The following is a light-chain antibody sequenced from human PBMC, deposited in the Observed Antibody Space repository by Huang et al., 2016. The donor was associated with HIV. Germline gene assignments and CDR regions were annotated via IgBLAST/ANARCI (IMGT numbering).Light chain of an antibody. Sequence: DIQMTQFPTSLSASVEVRVTITCRAGQAIDKYLNWYQQKAGRAPILLIYGASKLQSGVPSSFSCRASGTHFSLTINSLQPDDSAIYYCQQSYRTPRTFGQGTNLEI. V-gene: IGKV1-39*01. CDR1: QAIDKY. CDR3: QQSYRTPRT. J-gene: IGKJ2*01. CDR2: GAS.